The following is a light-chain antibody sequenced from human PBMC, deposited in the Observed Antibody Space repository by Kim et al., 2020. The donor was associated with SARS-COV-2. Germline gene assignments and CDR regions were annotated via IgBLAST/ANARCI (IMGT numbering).Light chain of an antibody. CDR2: DVN. CDR3: SSYTSSSTVV. CDR1: SSDFGGYNY. J-gene: IGLJ2*01. V-gene: IGLV2-14*03. Sequence: QSALTQPASVSGSPGQSITISCTGTSSDFGGYNYVSWYQQHSGKAPKLMIYDVNNRPSGVSNRFSGSKSGNTASLTISGLQAEDEADYYCSSYTSSSTVVFGGGTQLTVL.